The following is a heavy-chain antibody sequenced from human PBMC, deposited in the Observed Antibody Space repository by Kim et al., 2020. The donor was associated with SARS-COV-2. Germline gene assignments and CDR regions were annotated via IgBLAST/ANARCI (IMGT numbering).Heavy chain of an antibody. CDR2: IIPIFGTA. CDR1: GGTFSSYA. J-gene: IGHJ4*02. V-gene: IGHV1-69*13. D-gene: IGHD3-22*01. Sequence: SVKVSCKASGGTFSSYAISWVRQAPGQGLEWMGGIIPIFGTANYAQKFQGRVTITADESTSTAYMELSRLRPEDTAAYYCYSSGYSAPFDYWRQATL. CDR3: YSSGYSAPFDY.